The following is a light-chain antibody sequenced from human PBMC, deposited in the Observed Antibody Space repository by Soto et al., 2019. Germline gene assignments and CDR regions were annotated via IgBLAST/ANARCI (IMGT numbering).Light chain of an antibody. CDR3: QQYGSSPWT. V-gene: IGKV3-20*01. Sequence: EIVLTQSPGTLSLSPGERATLSCRASQSVSSSYLAWYQQKPGQAPRLLIYGASSRATGIPDRFSGSGPGTDFTLTISRLEPEDFALYYCQQYGSSPWTFGQGTKV. CDR2: GAS. CDR1: QSVSSSY. J-gene: IGKJ1*01.